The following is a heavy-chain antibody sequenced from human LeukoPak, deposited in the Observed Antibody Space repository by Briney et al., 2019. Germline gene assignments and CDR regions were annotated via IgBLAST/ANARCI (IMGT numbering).Heavy chain of an antibody. J-gene: IGHJ4*02. CDR2: VSSSGGNT. V-gene: IGHV3-23*01. Sequence: GGSLRLSCAASGFTFSNYAMSWVRQAPGKGLEWASAVSSSGGNTYYADTVKGRFTISRDNSKNTVYLQMNSLRAEDTAVYYCAKDTFDYWGQGTLVTVSS. CDR1: GFTFSNYA. CDR3: AKDTFDY.